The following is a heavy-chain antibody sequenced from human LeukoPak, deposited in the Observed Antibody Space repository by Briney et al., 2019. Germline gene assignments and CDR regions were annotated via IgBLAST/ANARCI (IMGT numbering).Heavy chain of an antibody. Sequence: SETLSLTCAVYGGSFSGYYWSWIRRPPGKGLEWIGEINHSGSTNYNPSLKSRVTISVDTSKNQFSLKLSSVTAADTAVYYCARLTYYDYVWGSYRQKYFDYWGQGTLVTVSS. V-gene: IGHV4-34*01. CDR3: ARLTYYDYVWGSYRQKYFDY. CDR1: GGSFSGYY. D-gene: IGHD3-16*02. CDR2: INHSGST. J-gene: IGHJ4*02.